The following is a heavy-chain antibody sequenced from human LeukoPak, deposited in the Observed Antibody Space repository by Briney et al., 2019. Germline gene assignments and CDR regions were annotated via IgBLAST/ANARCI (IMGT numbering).Heavy chain of an antibody. V-gene: IGHV1-18*01. CDR2: ISGYSGNT. J-gene: IGHJ4*02. Sequence: ASVKVSCKASGYTFTSFGISWVRQAPGQGLEWLGWISGYSGNTNYAQNFQGRVTMTTDTSTTTASVELRSLTSDDTAVYYCVRPRRSGSYDYWGQGTLVTVSS. CDR3: VRPRRSGSYDY. D-gene: IGHD1-26*01. CDR1: GYTFTSFG.